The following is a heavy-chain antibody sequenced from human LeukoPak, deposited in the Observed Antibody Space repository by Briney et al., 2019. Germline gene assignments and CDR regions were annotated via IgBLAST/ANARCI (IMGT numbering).Heavy chain of an antibody. J-gene: IGHJ4*02. CDR1: GFTFNNYA. CDR3: ARDHYGDYAYVDF. D-gene: IGHD4-17*01. CDR2: ISGSGASR. Sequence: PGGSLRLSCAASGFTFNNYAMSWVRQAPGKGLEWVSDISGSGASRHYADSVKGRFTISRDNSKNTLYLQMNSLRDEDTAVYYCARDHYGDYAYVDFWGQGTLVTVSS. V-gene: IGHV3-23*01.